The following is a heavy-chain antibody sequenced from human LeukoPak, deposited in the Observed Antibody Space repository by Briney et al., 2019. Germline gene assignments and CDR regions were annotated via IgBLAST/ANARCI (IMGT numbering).Heavy chain of an antibody. V-gene: IGHV3-74*01. CDR3: VRGDWGSGY. D-gene: IGHD7-27*01. CDR1: GFTFSNHW. Sequence: GGSLRLSCAGSGFTFSNHWMHWVRQAPGKGQVWVSCLNNDGSTIRYADSVQGRLTISRDNAESTLYLQMNSLRAEDTAVYYCVRGDWGSGYWGQGTLVTVSS. CDR2: LNNDGSTI. J-gene: IGHJ4*02.